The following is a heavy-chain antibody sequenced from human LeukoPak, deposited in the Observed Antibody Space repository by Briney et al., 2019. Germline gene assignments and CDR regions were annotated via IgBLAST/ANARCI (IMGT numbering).Heavy chain of an antibody. V-gene: IGHV5-51*01. CDR2: IYPGDSDT. CDR3: ARQTCSGGSCYSGVGWFDP. CDR1: GYSFTNYW. Sequence: GASLKISCKGSGYSFTNYWIGWVRQMPGKGLEWRRIIYPGDSDTRYSPSFQGQVTMSVDKSINTAYLQWSSLKASDTAIYYCARQTCSGGSCYSGVGWFDPWGQGTLVTVSS. D-gene: IGHD2-15*01. J-gene: IGHJ5*02.